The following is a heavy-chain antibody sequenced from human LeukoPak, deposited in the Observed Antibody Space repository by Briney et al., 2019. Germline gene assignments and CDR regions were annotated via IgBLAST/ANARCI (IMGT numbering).Heavy chain of an antibody. CDR2: ITGSGGST. Sequence: GGSLRLSCAASGFTFSNYGLSWVRQAPGKGLEWVSGITGSGGSTYYADSVKGRFTISRDNSKNTQYLQMNSLRAEDTAVYYCAKDGGGWRQLSFDYWGQGTLVTVSS. D-gene: IGHD5-24*01. CDR1: GFTFSNYG. V-gene: IGHV3-23*01. CDR3: AKDGGGWRQLSFDY. J-gene: IGHJ4*02.